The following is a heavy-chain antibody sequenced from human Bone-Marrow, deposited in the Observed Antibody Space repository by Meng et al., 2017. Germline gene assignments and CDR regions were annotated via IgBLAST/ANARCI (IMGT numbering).Heavy chain of an antibody. V-gene: IGHV3-33*01. J-gene: IGHJ4*02. D-gene: IGHD1-26*01. Sequence: VQLGESGGGVVQPGRSLRLSCAASGFTFSSYGMHWVRQAPGKGLEWVAVIWYDGSNKYYADSVKGRFTISRDNSKNTLCLQMNSLRAEDTAVYYCARDSGGGSYYFDYWGQGTLVTVSS. CDR3: ARDSGGGSYYFDY. CDR1: GFTFSSYG. CDR2: IWYDGSNK.